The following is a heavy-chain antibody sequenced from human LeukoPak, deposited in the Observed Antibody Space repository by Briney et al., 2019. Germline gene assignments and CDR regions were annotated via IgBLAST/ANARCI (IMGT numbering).Heavy chain of an antibody. CDR3: AREPTGASDAFDI. CDR1: GITFNTYS. CDR2: ISATGGTT. V-gene: IGHV3-48*02. Sequence: GGSLRLSCAASGITFNTYSMHWVRQAPGKGLEWVSVISATGGTTYYADSVKGRFTISRDNAKNSLYLQMNSLRDEDTAVYYCAREPTGASDAFDIWGQGTMVTASS. J-gene: IGHJ3*02. D-gene: IGHD1-14*01.